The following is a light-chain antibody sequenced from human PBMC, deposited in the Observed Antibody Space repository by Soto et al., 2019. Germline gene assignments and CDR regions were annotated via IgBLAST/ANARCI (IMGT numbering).Light chain of an antibody. CDR3: QHYNVYPWT. Sequence: DIQMTQSPSSLSASVGDRVTITCRASQSISSYLNWYQQKPGKAPKLLIYEASSLQSGVPSRFSGSGSGTEFTLTISSLQPDDFATYYCQHYNVYPWTFGQGTKVDI. J-gene: IGKJ1*01. CDR1: QSISSY. V-gene: IGKV1-39*01. CDR2: EAS.